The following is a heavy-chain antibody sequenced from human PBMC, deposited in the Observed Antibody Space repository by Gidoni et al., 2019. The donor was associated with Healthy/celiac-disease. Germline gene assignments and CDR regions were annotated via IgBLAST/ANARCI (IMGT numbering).Heavy chain of an antibody. Sequence: QITLKESGPTLVKPTQTLTLTCTFSGFSLSTSGVGVGWLRQPPGKALEWRALIYWNDDKRYSPSLKSRLTITKDTSKNQVVLTMTNMDPVDTATYYCAHRRGYYYDSSGYTEIYDAFDIWGQGTMVTVSS. D-gene: IGHD3-22*01. V-gene: IGHV2-5*01. CDR3: AHRRGYYYDSSGYTEIYDAFDI. CDR1: GFSLSTSGVG. CDR2: IYWNDDK. J-gene: IGHJ3*02.